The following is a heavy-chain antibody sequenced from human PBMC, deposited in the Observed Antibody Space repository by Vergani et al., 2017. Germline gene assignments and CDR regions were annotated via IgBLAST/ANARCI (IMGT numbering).Heavy chain of an antibody. J-gene: IGHJ5*02. CDR2: FDPEDGET. CDR3: ARGRPVSHRFDP. CDR1: GYTLTELS. Sequence: QVQLVQSGAEVKKPGASVKVSCKVSGYTLTELSMHWVRQAPGKGLEWMGGFDPEDGETIYAQKFQGRVTMTEDTSTDTAYMELSSVTAADTAVYYCARGRPVSHRFDPWGQGTLVTVSS. V-gene: IGHV1-24*01. D-gene: IGHD3-10*01.